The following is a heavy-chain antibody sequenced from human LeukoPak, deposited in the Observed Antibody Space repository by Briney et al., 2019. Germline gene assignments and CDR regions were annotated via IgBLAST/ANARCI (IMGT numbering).Heavy chain of an antibody. J-gene: IGHJ4*02. CDR1: GLPIADFA. CDR2: ISGDGVST. Sequence: GGSLRLSCVASGLPIADFAMHWVRQAPGKGLEWVSLISGDGVSTFYVDSVKGRFSISRDNSKNSLYLEMNSLRTEDAAMYYCAKESGKFDYWGQGTLSPSPQ. CDR3: AKESGKFDY. V-gene: IGHV3-43*02.